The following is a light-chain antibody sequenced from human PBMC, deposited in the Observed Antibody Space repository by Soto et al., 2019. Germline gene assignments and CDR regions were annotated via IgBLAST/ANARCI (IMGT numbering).Light chain of an antibody. Sequence: QSVLTQPASVSWSPGQSITISGTGTSSDFGGYNYVSWYQQHPGKAPKLMIYDVSNRHSGVSNRFSGSKSGNTDSLTISGLLAEDEADYYCSSYTSSSTLVVFGGGTKLTVL. CDR2: DVS. V-gene: IGLV2-14*01. J-gene: IGLJ2*01. CDR1: SSDFGGYNY. CDR3: SSYTSSSTLVV.